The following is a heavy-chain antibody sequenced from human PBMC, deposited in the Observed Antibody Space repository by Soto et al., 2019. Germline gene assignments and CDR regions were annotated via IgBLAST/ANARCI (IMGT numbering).Heavy chain of an antibody. CDR2: IIPIFGTA. CDR3: ARGAVAVTSGAFDI. V-gene: IGHV1-69*13. CDR1: GGNFSSYA. Sequence: APVKVSGKAAGGNFSSYAISWVRQAPGQELEWMGGIIPIFGTANYAQNVQGRVTITADESTSTAYMELSRLRCEDTAVYYCARGAVAVTSGAFDIWGQVTMVTVSS. D-gene: IGHD6-19*01. J-gene: IGHJ3*02.